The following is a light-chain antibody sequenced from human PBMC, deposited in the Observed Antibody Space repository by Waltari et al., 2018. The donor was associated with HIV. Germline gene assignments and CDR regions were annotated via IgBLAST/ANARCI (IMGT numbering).Light chain of an antibody. CDR2: CAS. CDR3: QQYGSSPIT. CDR1: QSVSSSY. Sequence: EIVLTQSPGTLSLSPGERANLSCRASQSVSSSYLAWYQQKPRQAPRLLIYCASSRATGIPDRSSGSGSGTDFTLTISRLEPEDFAVYYCQQYGSSPITFGPGTKVDIK. V-gene: IGKV3-20*01. J-gene: IGKJ3*01.